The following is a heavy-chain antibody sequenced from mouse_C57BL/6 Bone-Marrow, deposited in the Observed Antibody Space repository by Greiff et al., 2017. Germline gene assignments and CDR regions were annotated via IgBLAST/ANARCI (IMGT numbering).Heavy chain of an antibody. CDR2: IYPGNSDT. V-gene: IGHV1-5*01. J-gene: IGHJ4*01. CDR3: TGGVYYYGSSPRYYAMDY. Sequence: EVQLQESGIVLARPGASVKMSCKTSGYTFTSYWMHWVKQRPGQGLEWIGAIYPGNSDTSYNQKFKGKAKLTAVTSASTAYMARSSLTHEDAAVYYCTGGVYYYGSSPRYYAMDYWGKGASVTVAS. D-gene: IGHD1-1*01. CDR1: GYTFTSYW.